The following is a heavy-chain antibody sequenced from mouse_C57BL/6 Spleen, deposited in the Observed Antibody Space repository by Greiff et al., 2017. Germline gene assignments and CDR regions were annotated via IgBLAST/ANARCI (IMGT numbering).Heavy chain of an antibody. J-gene: IGHJ3*01. D-gene: IGHD2-3*01. V-gene: IGHV1-52*01. CDR2: IDPSDSET. Sequence: VQLQQPGAELVRPGSSVKLSCKASGYTFTSYWMHWVKQRPIQGLEWIGNIDPSDSETHYNQKFKDKATLTVDKSSSTAYMQLSSLTSEDSAVYYCARGIYDGYYAGFAYWGQGTLVTVSA. CDR1: GYTFTSYW. CDR3: ARGIYDGYYAGFAY.